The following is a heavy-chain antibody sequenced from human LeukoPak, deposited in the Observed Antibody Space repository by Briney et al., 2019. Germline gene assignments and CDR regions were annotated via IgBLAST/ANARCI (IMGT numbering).Heavy chain of an antibody. Sequence: PGGSLRLSCAASGFTFDDYAMHWVRQAPGKGLEWVSLISGDGGSTYYADSVKGRFTISKDNSKNSLHLQMNSLRTEDTALYYCAKEAGGGSDYWGQGTLVTVSS. J-gene: IGHJ4*02. V-gene: IGHV3-43*02. D-gene: IGHD3-16*01. CDR3: AKEAGGGSDY. CDR2: ISGDGGST. CDR1: GFTFDDYA.